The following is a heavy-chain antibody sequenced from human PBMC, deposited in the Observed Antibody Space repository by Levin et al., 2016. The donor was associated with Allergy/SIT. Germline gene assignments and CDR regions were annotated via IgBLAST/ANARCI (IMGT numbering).Heavy chain of an antibody. J-gene: IGHJ6*02. CDR2: IWYDGSNK. D-gene: IGHD4-17*01. CDR1: GFTFSSYG. CDR3: ANGDYYYGMDV. V-gene: IGHV3-30*02. Sequence: GGSLRLSCAASGFTFSSYGMHWVRQAPGKGLEWVAVIWYDGSNKYYADSVKGRFTISRDNSKNTLYLQMSSLRAEDTAVYYCANGDYYYGMDVWGQGTTVTVSS.